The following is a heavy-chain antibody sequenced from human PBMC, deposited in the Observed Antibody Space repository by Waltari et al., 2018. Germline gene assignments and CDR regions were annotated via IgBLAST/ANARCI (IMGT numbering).Heavy chain of an antibody. CDR3: ARVRNSGSNLSGDYLPFGDY. J-gene: IGHJ4*02. V-gene: IGHV1-2*02. CDR2: INPNSGGR. CDR1: GYTFTGYY. Sequence: QVQLVQSGAEVKKPGASVKVSCKASGYTFTGYYMPWVRQAPGQGLEWGGWINPNSGGRNSAQKFQGRVTMTRDTSISTAYMERSRLRSDDTAVYYCARVRNSGSNLSGDYLPFGDYWGQGTLVTVSS. D-gene: IGHD4-17*01.